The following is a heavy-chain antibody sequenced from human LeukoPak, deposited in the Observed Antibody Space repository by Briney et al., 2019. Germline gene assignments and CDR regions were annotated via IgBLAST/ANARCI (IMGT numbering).Heavy chain of an antibody. D-gene: IGHD6-19*01. V-gene: IGHV3-21*04. CDR3: AEYNSDGGYLDY. CDR2: ISSSSSYI. Sequence: PGGSLRLSCAASGFTFSSYSMNWVRQAPGKGLEWVSFISSSSSYIYYADSVKGRFTISRDNAKNSLYLQMNSLRAEDTAVYYCAEYNSDGGYLDYWGQGTLVTVSS. J-gene: IGHJ4*03. CDR1: GFTFSSYS.